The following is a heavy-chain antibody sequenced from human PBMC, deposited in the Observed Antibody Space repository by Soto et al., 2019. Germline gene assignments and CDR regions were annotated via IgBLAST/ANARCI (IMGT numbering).Heavy chain of an antibody. CDR3: ARDPQTTVVSGMGY. CDR2: ISYDGSNK. V-gene: IGHV3-30-3*01. CDR1: GFTFSSYA. D-gene: IGHD4-17*01. J-gene: IGHJ4*01. Sequence: QVQLVESGGGVVQPGRSLRLSCAASGFTFSSYAMHWVRQAPGKGLEWVAVISYDGSNKYYADSVKARFTISRDNSKNTLYLQMNSLRAEDTAVYYCARDPQTTVVSGMGYWGHGTLVTVSS.